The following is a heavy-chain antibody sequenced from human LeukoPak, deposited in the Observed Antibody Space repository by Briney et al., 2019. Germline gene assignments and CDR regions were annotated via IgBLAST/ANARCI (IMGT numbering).Heavy chain of an antibody. CDR2: INHSGST. CDR1: GGSFSGYY. CDR3: AISTIFGVALFDY. V-gene: IGHV4-34*01. D-gene: IGHD3-3*01. J-gene: IGHJ4*02. Sequence: SETLSLTCAVYGGSFSGYYWSWIRQPPGKGLKWIGEINHSGSTNYSPSLKSRVTISVDTSKNQFSLKLSSVTAADTAVYYCAISTIFGVALFDYWGQGTLVTVSS.